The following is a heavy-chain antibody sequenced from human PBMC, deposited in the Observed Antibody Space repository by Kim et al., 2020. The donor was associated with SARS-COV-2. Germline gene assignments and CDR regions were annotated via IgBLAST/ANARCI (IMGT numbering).Heavy chain of an antibody. J-gene: IGHJ4*02. CDR1: GSSISSRYY. CDR2: AYHEGTT. V-gene: IGHV4-38-2*02. Sequence: SETLSLTCTVSGSSISSRYYWGSIRQPPGQGLEHVALAYHEGTTYYNPSLKSRVTSSIDTSKYQFSLSLTSLTAAHTAIFLCACRPLHRSGYFDRWGQG. D-gene: IGHD6-19*01. CDR3: ACRPLHRSGYFDR.